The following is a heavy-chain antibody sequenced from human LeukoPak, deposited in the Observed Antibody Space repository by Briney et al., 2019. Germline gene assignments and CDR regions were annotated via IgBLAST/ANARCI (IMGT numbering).Heavy chain of an antibody. CDR1: GYTFTSYY. J-gene: IGHJ5*02. Sequence: ASVKVSCNASGYTFTSYYMHWVRQAPGQGLEWMGIINPNGGSKSYAQKFQGRVTMTRGISTSTVYMELSSLRSEDTAIYYCARGPHIRTYDRDNWFDPWGQGTLVTVSS. CDR3: ARGPHIRTYDRDNWFDP. CDR2: INPNGGSK. V-gene: IGHV1-46*01. D-gene: IGHD3-3*01.